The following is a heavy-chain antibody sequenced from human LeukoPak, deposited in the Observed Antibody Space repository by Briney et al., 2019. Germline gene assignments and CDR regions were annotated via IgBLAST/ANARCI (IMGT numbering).Heavy chain of an antibody. CDR2: MYYSGST. CDR3: ARSIAVAGTAAGWNNWFDP. J-gene: IGHJ5*02. D-gene: IGHD6-19*01. CDR1: GGSISSSSYY. Sequence: SETLSLTCTVSGGSISSSSYYWGWIRQPPGKGLEWIGSMYYSGSTYYNPSLKSRVTISVDTSKNQFSLKLSSVTAADTAVYYCARSIAVAGTAAGWNNWFDPWGQGTLVTVSS. V-gene: IGHV4-39*07.